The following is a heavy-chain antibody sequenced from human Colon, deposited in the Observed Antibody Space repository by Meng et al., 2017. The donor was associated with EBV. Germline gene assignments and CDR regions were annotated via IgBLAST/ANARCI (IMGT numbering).Heavy chain of an antibody. V-gene: IGHV4-4*02. CDR1: GGSISSVYW. D-gene: IGHD5-18*01. J-gene: IGHJ4*02. CDR3: ARGGYYSFDY. CDR2: IYHSGRN. Sequence: GRLQASGPGLVKPSETLSLTCAVSGGSISSVYWWTWVRQSPGKGLEWIGEIYHSGRNNYNPSLKSRVTISVDKSKNQFSLKLTSVTAADTAVYYCARGGYYSFDYWGQRTLVTVSS.